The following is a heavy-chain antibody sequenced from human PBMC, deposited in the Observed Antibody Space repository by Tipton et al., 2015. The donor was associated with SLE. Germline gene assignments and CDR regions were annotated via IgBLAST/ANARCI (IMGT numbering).Heavy chain of an antibody. CDR2: IYTNENT. J-gene: IGHJ2*01. V-gene: IGHV4-4*07. D-gene: IGHD4-11*01. Sequence: TLSLTCTVSGGSISSYYFRWFRQPAGGGLEWIGRIYTNENTNYNPSLKSRVTMSVDTSKNHFSLKLISVTAADTAVDYCAREFLNPVTTVHYYFDLWGRVTLVTVSS. CDR1: GGSISSYY. CDR3: AREFLNPVTTVHYYFDL.